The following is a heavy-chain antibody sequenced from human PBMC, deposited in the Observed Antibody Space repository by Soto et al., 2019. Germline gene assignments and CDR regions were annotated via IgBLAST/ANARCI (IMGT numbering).Heavy chain of an antibody. CDR1: GYSFSFYG. CDR3: ARDRLRGYDSSGFYS. V-gene: IGHV1-18*01. CDR2: INPSDGTR. J-gene: IGHJ4*02. Sequence: ASVKVSCKASGYSFSFYGINWVRQAPGEGLEWMGWINPSDGTRNFAQKFEDRVTMTTATSTNTVLLELRSLKSDDTAIYYCARDRLRGYDSSGFYSWGQGTMVTVSS. D-gene: IGHD3-22*01.